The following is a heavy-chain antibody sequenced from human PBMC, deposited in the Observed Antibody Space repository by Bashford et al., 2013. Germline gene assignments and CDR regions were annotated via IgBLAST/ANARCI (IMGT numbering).Heavy chain of an antibody. J-gene: IGHJ5*02. CDR1: GGSFSGYY. CDR2: VNHSGST. Sequence: SETLSLTCAVYGGSFSGYYWSWIRQPPREGAWSGLGKVNHSGSTNYNPSLKSRVTISVDTSKNQFSLKLSSVTAADTAVYYCARVARERQQPSLGFDPWGQGTRVTVSS. D-gene: IGHD6-13*01. CDR3: ARVARERQQPSLGFDP. V-gene: IGHV4-34*01.